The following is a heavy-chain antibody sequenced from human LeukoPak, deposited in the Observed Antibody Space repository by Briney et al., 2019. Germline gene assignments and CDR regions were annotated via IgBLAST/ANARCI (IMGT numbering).Heavy chain of an antibody. CDR2: MNPNSGNT. V-gene: IGHV1-8*01. D-gene: IGHD3-22*01. CDR1: GYTFTSYD. Sequence: ASVKVSCKASGYTFTSYDIDWVRQSTGQGLEWMGWMNPNSGNTGYAQKFQGRVTMTRNTSISTAYMELSSLRSEDTAVYYCARTYYYDSSGYFSEPDAFDIWGQGTMVTVSS. CDR3: ARTYYYDSSGYFSEPDAFDI. J-gene: IGHJ3*02.